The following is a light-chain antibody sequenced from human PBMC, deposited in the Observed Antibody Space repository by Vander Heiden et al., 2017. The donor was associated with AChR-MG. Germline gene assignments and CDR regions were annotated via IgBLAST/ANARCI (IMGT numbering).Light chain of an antibody. J-gene: IGLJ3*02. Sequence: HSVLTQPPSSSGTPGQRVPIPCSGSSSNIGSNTVSWYQQLPGTAPKPLIYSNNQRPSGVPDRFSGSKSGTSASLAISGLQSEDEADYYCAAWDDSLKGVFGGGTKLTVL. CDR2: SNN. CDR1: SSNIGSNT. V-gene: IGLV1-44*01. CDR3: AAWDDSLKGV.